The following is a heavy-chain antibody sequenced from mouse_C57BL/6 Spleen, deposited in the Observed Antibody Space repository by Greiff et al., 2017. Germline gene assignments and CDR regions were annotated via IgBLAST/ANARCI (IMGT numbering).Heavy chain of an antibody. CDR2: IDPSDSYT. Sequence: QVQLQQPGAELVRPATSVKLSCKASGYTFTSYWMHWVKQRPGQGLEWIGVIDPSDSYTNYNQKFKGKATLTVDTSSSTAYMQLSSLTSEDSAVYYCARRGTVVEDYYAMDYWGQGTSVTVSS. J-gene: IGHJ4*01. D-gene: IGHD1-1*01. CDR1: GYTFTSYW. CDR3: ARRGTVVEDYYAMDY. V-gene: IGHV1-59*01.